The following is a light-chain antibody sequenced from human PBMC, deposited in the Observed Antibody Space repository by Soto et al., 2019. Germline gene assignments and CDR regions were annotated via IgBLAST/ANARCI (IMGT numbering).Light chain of an antibody. Sequence: EIVLTQSPGTLSLSPGERATLSCRASQSVSSSYLAWYQQKPGQAPRLLIYGASSRATGIPDMFSGSGSGTDFTLTISRLEPEDFALYYCQQYGSSITFGQGTRLEIK. CDR1: QSVSSSY. J-gene: IGKJ5*01. CDR2: GAS. CDR3: QQYGSSIT. V-gene: IGKV3-20*01.